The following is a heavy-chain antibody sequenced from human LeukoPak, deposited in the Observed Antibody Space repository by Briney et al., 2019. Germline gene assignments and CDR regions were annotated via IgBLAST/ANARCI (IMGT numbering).Heavy chain of an antibody. CDR2: IYSGGST. CDR3: ARGQWLDHGGFDY. D-gene: IGHD6-19*01. J-gene: IGHJ4*02. CDR1: GFTFNTYA. Sequence: PGGSLRLSCAASGFTFNTYAMSWVRQAPGKGLEWVSVIYSGGSTYYADSVKGRFTISRDNSKNTLYLQMNSLRAEDTAVYYCARGQWLDHGGFDYWGQGTLVTVSS. V-gene: IGHV3-66*01.